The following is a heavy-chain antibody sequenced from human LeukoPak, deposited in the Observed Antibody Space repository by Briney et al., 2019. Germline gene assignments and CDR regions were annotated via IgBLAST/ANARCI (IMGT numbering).Heavy chain of an antibody. CDR2: IRYDGSNK. V-gene: IGHV3-30*02. J-gene: IGHJ4*02. D-gene: IGHD4-11*01. Sequence: QAGGSLRLSCAASGFTFSTYGMHWVRQAPGKGLEWVAFIRYDGSNKYYADSVKGRFTISRDNSKNTLYLQMNSLRAEDTAVYYCANLRPAVTDHMYYFDCWGQGTLVTVSS. CDR3: ANLRPAVTDHMYYFDC. CDR1: GFTFSTYG.